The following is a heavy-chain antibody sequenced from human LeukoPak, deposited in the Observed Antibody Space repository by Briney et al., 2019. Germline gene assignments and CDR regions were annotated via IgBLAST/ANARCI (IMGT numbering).Heavy chain of an antibody. Sequence: GGSLRLSCAASGFIFSNYWSHWVRQAPGKGLEWVADIKQDGRDIHYVDSGKGRFTISRDNAKNSLYLQMNSLRVEDTAVYYCALGSSGWILDNWGQGTLVTVSS. CDR1: GFIFSNYW. V-gene: IGHV3-7*03. CDR3: ALGSSGWILDN. D-gene: IGHD6-19*01. J-gene: IGHJ4*02. CDR2: IKQDGRDI.